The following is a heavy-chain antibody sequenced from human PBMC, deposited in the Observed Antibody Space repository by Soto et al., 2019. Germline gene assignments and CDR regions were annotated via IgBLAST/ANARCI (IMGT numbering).Heavy chain of an antibody. CDR1: GVIFSSNA. J-gene: IGHJ4*02. CDR2: ISYDGKNE. D-gene: IGHD2-15*01. CDR3: ARDRYAAATATFLDH. V-gene: IGHV3-30*04. Sequence: QVQLVESGGGVVQPGRSLRLSCAVSGVIFSSNAMHWVRQAPGKGLEWVAVISYDGKNEYYADSVKGRFTISRDNSKNTLYLQMNSLKRDDTAVYYCARDRYAAATATFLDHWGQGALVTVTS.